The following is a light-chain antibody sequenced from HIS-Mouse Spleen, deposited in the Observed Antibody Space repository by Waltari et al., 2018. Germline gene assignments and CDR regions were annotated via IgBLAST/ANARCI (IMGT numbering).Light chain of an antibody. Sequence: DIQMTQSPSSLFASVGDRVTITYQASQDMSNYLNWYQQKPGKAPKLLIYHASNFETGVPSRFSGSGSGTDFTFTISSLQPEDIATYYCQQYDNLLTFGGGTKVEIK. V-gene: IGKV1-33*01. J-gene: IGKJ4*01. CDR1: QDMSNY. CDR2: HAS. CDR3: QQYDNLLT.